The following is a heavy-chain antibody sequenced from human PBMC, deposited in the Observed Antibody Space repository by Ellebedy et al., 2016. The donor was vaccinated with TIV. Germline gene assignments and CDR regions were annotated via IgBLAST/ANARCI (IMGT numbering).Heavy chain of an antibody. J-gene: IGHJ4*02. D-gene: IGHD2-15*01. CDR3: ARDTSIVVVVAATPYS. CDR1: GFTVSSNY. CDR2: IYSAGST. V-gene: IGHV3-66*02. Sequence: GGSLRLSXAVSGFTVSSNYMTWVRQAPGKGLEWVSLIYSAGSTYYADSVKGRFTISRDNSKNTLYLQMNSLRAEDTAVYYCARDTSIVVVVAATPYSWGQGTLVTVSS.